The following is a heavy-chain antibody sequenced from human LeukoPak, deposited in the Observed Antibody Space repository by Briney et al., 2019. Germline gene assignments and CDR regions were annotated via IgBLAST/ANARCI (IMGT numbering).Heavy chain of an antibody. CDR1: GYTFTSYD. CDR2: MNPNSGNT. V-gene: IGHV1-8*03. D-gene: IGHD3-3*01. Sequence: ASVKVSCKASGYTFTSYDINWVRQATGQGLEWMGWMNPNSGNTGCAQKFQGRVTITRNTSISTAYMELSGLRSEDTAVYYCARGYTRTIFGVVIVYYFDYWGQGTLVTVSS. J-gene: IGHJ4*02. CDR3: ARGYTRTIFGVVIVYYFDY.